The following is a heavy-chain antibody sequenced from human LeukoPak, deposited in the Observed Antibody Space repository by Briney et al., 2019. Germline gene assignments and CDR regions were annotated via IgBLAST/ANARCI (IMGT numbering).Heavy chain of an antibody. V-gene: IGHV3-30*02. CDR1: GFTFSSYG. CDR2: IRYDGSNK. CDR3: AKGEPRTVLD. D-gene: IGHD1-26*01. J-gene: IGHJ4*02. Sequence: GGSXXLSCAASGFTFSSYGMHWVRQAPGKGLEWVAFIRYDGSNKYYADSVKGRFTISRDNSKNTLYLQMNSLRAEDTAVYYCAKGEPRTVLDWGQGTLVTVSS.